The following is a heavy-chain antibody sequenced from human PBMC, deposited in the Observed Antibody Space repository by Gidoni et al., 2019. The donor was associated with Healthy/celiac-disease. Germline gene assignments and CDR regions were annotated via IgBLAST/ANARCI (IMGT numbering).Heavy chain of an antibody. D-gene: IGHD2-15*01. CDR3: ARGSFGFSCSGGSCHIPY. CDR2: LTHSGST. V-gene: IGHV4-34*01. Sequence: QVQLQQWGAGLWKASETLSPTCAVDGGSLRGEHWSWIRQPPGKGLEWIGELTHSGSTNYNPSLKSRVTLSVATSKNHFSLKLSSVTAADTAVYYCARGSFGFSCSGGSCHIPYWGQGTLVTVSS. J-gene: IGHJ4*02. CDR1: GGSLRGEH.